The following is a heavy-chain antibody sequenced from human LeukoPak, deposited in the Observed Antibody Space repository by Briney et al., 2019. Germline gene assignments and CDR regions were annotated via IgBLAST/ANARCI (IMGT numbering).Heavy chain of an antibody. V-gene: IGHV1-2*06. D-gene: IGHD3-22*01. Sequence: ASVKVSCKASGYTFTGYYMHLVRQAPGQGLEWMGRINPNSGGTNYAQKFQGRVTMTRDTSISTAYMELSRLRSDDTAVYYCARVYDYYDSSGYLGYWGQGTLVTVSS. CDR2: INPNSGGT. CDR1: GYTFTGYY. CDR3: ARVYDYYDSSGYLGY. J-gene: IGHJ4*02.